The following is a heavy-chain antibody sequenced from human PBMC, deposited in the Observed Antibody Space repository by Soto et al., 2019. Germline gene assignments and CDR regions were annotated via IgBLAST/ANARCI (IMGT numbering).Heavy chain of an antibody. D-gene: IGHD6-6*01. V-gene: IGHV6-1*01. CDR2: TYYRSKWYN. J-gene: IGHJ5*02. Sequence: PSQTLSLTCAISGDSVSSNSAAWNWIRQSPSRGLEWLGRTYYRSKWYNDYAVSVKSRITINPDTSKNQFSLQLNSVTPEDAAVYYCARSGRVSSSSPLDPWGQGTLVTVSS. CDR1: GDSVSSNSAA. CDR3: ARSGRVSSSSPLDP.